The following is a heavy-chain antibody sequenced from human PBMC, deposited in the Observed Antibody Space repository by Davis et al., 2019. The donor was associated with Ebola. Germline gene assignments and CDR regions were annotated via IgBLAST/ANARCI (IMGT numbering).Heavy chain of an antibody. CDR2: SHYSGST. Sequence: MPSQTLSPTCSVSGASIKNYYWSWLRQPPEMGLEWIGYSHYSGSTNYNPSLKGRVTISVDTSKNQFSLKLSSVTAADTAVYYCARFPVITYYYYGMDVWGKGTTVTVSS. D-gene: IGHD3-22*01. CDR3: ARFPVITYYYYGMDV. CDR1: GASIKNYY. V-gene: IGHV4-59*12. J-gene: IGHJ6*04.